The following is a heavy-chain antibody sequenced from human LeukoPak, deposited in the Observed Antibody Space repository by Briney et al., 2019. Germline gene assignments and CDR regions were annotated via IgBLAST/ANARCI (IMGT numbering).Heavy chain of an antibody. CDR3: ARGVLPASLDY. CDR1: GYTFTGYY. J-gene: IGHJ4*02. CDR2: INPNSGGT. V-gene: IGHV1-2*02. D-gene: IGHD2-2*01. Sequence: ASVKVSCKASGYTFTGYYIHWVRQAPGPGLEWMGWINPNSGGTNYAQKFQGRVTMTRDTSISTVYMDLSGLRYDDAAVYYCARGVLPASLDYWGQGTPVTVSS.